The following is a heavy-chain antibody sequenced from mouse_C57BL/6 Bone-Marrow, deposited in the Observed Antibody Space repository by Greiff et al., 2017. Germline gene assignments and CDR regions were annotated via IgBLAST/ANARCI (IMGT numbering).Heavy chain of an antibody. Sequence: EVKLMESGGDLVKPGGSLKLSCAASGFTFSSYGMSWVRQTPDKRLEWVAIISSGGSNTYYPDSVKGRFTISRDNAKNTLYLQMSSLKSEDTAMYYCASLATTVGLDVWGTGTTVTVSS. CDR1: GFTFSSYG. V-gene: IGHV5-6*01. J-gene: IGHJ1*03. D-gene: IGHD2-3*01. CDR2: ISSGGSNT. CDR3: ASLATTVGLDV.